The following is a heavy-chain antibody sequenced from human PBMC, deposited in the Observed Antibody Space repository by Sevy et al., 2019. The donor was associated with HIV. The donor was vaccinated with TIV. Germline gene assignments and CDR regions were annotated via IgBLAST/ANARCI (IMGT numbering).Heavy chain of an antibody. V-gene: IGHV3-11*06. Sequence: GGSLRLSCSASGFTFSDYYMSWIRQAPGKGLEWVSYISTSSTYTNHADSVKGRFTISRDNANNSLYLQMNSLRAEDTAVYFCARVRYKYGSYYFDYWGQGTPVTVSS. J-gene: IGHJ4*02. CDR3: ARVRYKYGSYYFDY. CDR2: ISTSSTYT. CDR1: GFTFSDYY. D-gene: IGHD5-18*01.